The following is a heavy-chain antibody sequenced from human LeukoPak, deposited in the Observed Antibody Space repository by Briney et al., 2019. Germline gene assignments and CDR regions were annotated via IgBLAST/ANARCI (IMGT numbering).Heavy chain of an antibody. V-gene: IGHV3-21*01. CDR1: GFTFSSYG. CDR3: AKDRSGSYFDYFDY. J-gene: IGHJ4*02. Sequence: GGSLRLSCAASGFTFSSYGMSWVRQAPGKGLEWVSSISSRNSFIHYTDSVKGRFTISRDNAKNSLYLQMDSLRAEDTAVYYCAKDRSGSYFDYFDYWGQGTLVTVSS. D-gene: IGHD1-26*01. CDR2: ISSRNSFI.